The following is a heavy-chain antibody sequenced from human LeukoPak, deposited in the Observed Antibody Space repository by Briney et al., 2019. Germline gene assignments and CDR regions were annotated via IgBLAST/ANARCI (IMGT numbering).Heavy chain of an antibody. CDR1: GDSFRSYY. D-gene: IGHD3-3*01. CDR3: ARGRNLEWFDY. Sequence: SETLSLTCTVSGDSFRSYYWSWIRQPPGKGLEWIGYIYYSGSTNYNPSLKSRVPISVDTSKNQFSLKLNSVTAADTAVYYCARGRNLEWFDYWGQGTLVTVSS. V-gene: IGHV4-59*01. J-gene: IGHJ5*01. CDR2: IYYSGST.